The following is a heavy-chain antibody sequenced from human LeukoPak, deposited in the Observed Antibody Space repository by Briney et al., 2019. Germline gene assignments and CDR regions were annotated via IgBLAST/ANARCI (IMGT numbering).Heavy chain of an antibody. J-gene: IGHJ5*02. V-gene: IGHV3-23*01. D-gene: IGHD5-18*01. CDR3: AKVHGGGVTPQAWFDP. Sequence: GGPLRLSCAASGFTFSSYAMTWVRQAPGKGLEWVSGISGSGGSTYYADSVKGRFTISRDNSKNTLYLQMNSLRAEDTAVYYCAKVHGGGVTPQAWFDPWGQGTLVTASS. CDR2: ISGSGGST. CDR1: GFTFSSYA.